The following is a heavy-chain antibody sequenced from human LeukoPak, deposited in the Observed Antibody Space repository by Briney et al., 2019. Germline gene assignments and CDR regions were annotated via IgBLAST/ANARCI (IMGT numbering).Heavy chain of an antibody. CDR3: ARMTSGFTVTTFGARDY. CDR2: INHSGST. CDR1: GASINNYY. D-gene: IGHD4-17*01. V-gene: IGHV4-34*01. Sequence: PSETLSLTCTVSGASINNYYWSWIRQPPGKGLEWIGEINHSGSTNYNPSLKSRVTISVDTSKNQFSLKLSSVTAADTAVYYCARMTSGFTVTTFGARDYWGQGTLVTVSS. J-gene: IGHJ4*02.